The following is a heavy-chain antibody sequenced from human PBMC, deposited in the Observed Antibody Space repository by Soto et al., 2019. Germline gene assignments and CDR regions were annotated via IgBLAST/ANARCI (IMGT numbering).Heavy chain of an antibody. CDR1: GYTFTGYA. CDR3: AKSATVPAAIAY. Sequence: ASVKVSCTASGYTFTGYAMHWVRQAPGQRLEWMGWINAGNGNTKYSQKFQGRVTITRDTSASTAYMELSSLRSEDTAVYYCAKSATVPAAIAYWGQGTLVTVSS. CDR2: INAGNGNT. V-gene: IGHV1-3*01. D-gene: IGHD2-2*02. J-gene: IGHJ4*02.